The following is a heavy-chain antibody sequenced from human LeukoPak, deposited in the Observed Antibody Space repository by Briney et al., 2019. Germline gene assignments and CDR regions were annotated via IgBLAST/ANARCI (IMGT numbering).Heavy chain of an antibody. CDR2: ISADGTST. V-gene: IGHV3-43*02. J-gene: IGHJ4*02. CDR1: RFTSDDFG. CDR3: AKETDN. Sequence: PGGSMRLSCATYRFTSDDFGIHWVRQAPGKGLEWVCFISADGTSTFYADSVRGRFTISRDNSKNSLYLQMNSLRTEDTAFYYCAKETDNWGQGTLVTVSS.